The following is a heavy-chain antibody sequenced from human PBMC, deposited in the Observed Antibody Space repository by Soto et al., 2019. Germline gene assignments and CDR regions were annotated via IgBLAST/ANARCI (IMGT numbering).Heavy chain of an antibody. CDR2: ISGSGGST. CDR3: AKSGYCSGGSCPLYYYYYMDV. D-gene: IGHD2-15*01. Sequence: GGSLRLSCAASGFTFSSYAMSWVRQAPGKGLEWVSAISGSGGSTYYADSVKGRFTISRDNSKNTLYLQMNSLRAEDTAVYYCAKSGYCSGGSCPLYYYYYMDVWGKGTTVTVSS. J-gene: IGHJ6*03. CDR1: GFTFSSYA. V-gene: IGHV3-23*01.